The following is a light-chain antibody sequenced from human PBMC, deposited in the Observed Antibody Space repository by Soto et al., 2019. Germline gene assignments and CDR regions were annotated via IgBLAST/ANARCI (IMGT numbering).Light chain of an antibody. CDR2: DAS. J-gene: IGKJ1*01. Sequence: EIVWTQAPGTLSLSPRERATPSCRASQSFSTSQLAWYQQKPGQAPRLVIYDASTRATGIPDRFSGSGSGTVFILSISRLETEDFAVYHCQLYGSSPPWRFGQGTKVVVK. CDR3: QLYGSSPPWR. V-gene: IGKV3-20*01. CDR1: QSFSTSQ.